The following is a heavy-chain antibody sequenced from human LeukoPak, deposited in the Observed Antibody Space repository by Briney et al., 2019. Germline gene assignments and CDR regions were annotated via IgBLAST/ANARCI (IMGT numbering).Heavy chain of an antibody. V-gene: IGHV3-21*01. Sequence: PGGSLTLSCAASGLTFSRYNMNWVRQAPGKGLEWFSSIGTSSNNIYYTDSVKGRFTISRDNAKNSLYLQVDSLRVEDTAVYFCASGTVGNYALDYWGQGTLVTVSS. J-gene: IGHJ4*02. CDR1: GLTFSRYN. CDR2: IGTSSNNI. CDR3: ASGTVGNYALDY. D-gene: IGHD1-7*01.